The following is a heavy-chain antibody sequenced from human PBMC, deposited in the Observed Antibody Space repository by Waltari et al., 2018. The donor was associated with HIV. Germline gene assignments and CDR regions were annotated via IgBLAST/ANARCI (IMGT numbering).Heavy chain of an antibody. V-gene: IGHV1-2*06. D-gene: IGHD3-22*01. CDR2: INPNSGGT. CDR1: GYTFTGSY. J-gene: IGHJ4*02. CDR3: ARIHQAHRYYYDSSGYSVYFDY. Sequence: QVQLVQSGAEVKKPGASVKVSCTASGYTFTGSYMHWVRQAPGQGLEWMGRINPNSGGTNYAQKFQGRVTMTRDTSISTAYMELSRLRSDDTAVYYCARIHQAHRYYYDSSGYSVYFDYWGQGTLVTVSS.